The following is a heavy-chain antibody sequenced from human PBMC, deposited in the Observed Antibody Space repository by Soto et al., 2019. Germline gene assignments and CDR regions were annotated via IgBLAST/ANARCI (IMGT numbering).Heavy chain of an antibody. J-gene: IGHJ4*02. V-gene: IGHV4-59*08. CDR1: GGPISSSY. D-gene: IGHD2-21*01. Sequence: PSETLSLTCTVFGGPISSSYWSWIRQPPGKGLEWIGHIYNRGSTNYNPSLKSRVTISLDMSKNHFSLKLSSVTAADTAVYYCATLPPRIVVTVLPIPSWGQGTQVTVSS. CDR3: ATLPPRIVVTVLPIPS. CDR2: IYNRGST.